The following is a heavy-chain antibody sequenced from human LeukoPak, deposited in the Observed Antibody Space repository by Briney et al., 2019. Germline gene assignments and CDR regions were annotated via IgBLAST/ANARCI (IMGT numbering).Heavy chain of an antibody. CDR1: GFTFSSYG. Sequence: PGRSLRLSCAASGFTFSSYGMHWVRQAPGKGLEWVAVISYDGSNKYYADSVKGRFTISRDNSKNTLYLQMNSLRAEDTAVYYCAKNEVGATGYNWFDPWGQGTLVTASS. CDR3: AKNEVGATGYNWFDP. V-gene: IGHV3-30*18. J-gene: IGHJ5*02. CDR2: ISYDGSNK. D-gene: IGHD1-26*01.